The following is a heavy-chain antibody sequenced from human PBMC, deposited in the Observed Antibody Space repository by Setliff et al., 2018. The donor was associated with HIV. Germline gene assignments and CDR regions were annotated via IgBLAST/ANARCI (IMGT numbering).Heavy chain of an antibody. Sequence: ASVKVSCKASGYTFTIYYIHWVRQAPGQGLEWMGIVNPSDGSTSYAPRFQGRATMTSDTSSNTVYMKLTSLTSEDTAVYYCARSGYTSGFYWVFGAFGVWGQGKMVTVS. V-gene: IGHV1-46*01. CDR3: ARSGYTSGFYWVFGAFGV. D-gene: IGHD3-22*01. CDR2: VNPSDGST. CDR1: GYTFTIYY. J-gene: IGHJ3*01.